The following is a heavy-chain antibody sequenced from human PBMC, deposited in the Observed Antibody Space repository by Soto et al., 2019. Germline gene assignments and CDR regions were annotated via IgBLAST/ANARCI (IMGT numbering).Heavy chain of an antibody. CDR1: GGTFSSYA. J-gene: IGHJ6*02. Sequence: ASVKVSCKASGGTFSSYAISWVRQAPGQGLEWMGGIIPIFGTANYAQKFQGRVTITADKSTSTAYMELSSLRSEDTAVYYCARPGPANYYYYGMDVWGQGTTVTVSS. CDR2: IIPIFGTA. D-gene: IGHD2-2*01. CDR3: ARPGPANYYYYGMDV. V-gene: IGHV1-69*06.